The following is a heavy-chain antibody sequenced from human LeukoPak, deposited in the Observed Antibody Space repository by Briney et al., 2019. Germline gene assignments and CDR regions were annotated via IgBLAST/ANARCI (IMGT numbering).Heavy chain of an antibody. CDR3: ARGGYSYGLSAYFDY. V-gene: IGHV4-4*02. CDR1: GGSISSSNW. CDR2: IYHSGST. D-gene: IGHD5-18*01. J-gene: IGHJ4*02. Sequence: SETLSLTCAVFGGSISSSNWWSWVRQPPGKGLEWIGEIYHSGSTNYNPSLKSRVTISVDKSKNQFSLKLSSVTAADTAVYYCARGGYSYGLSAYFDYWGQGTLVTVSS.